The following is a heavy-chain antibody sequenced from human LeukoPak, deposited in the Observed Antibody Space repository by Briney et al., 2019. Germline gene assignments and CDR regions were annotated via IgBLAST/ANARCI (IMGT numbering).Heavy chain of an antibody. D-gene: IGHD1-14*01. V-gene: IGHV3-30-3*01. Sequence: PGGSLRLSCAASGFTFSSYAIHWVRQAPGKGLEWVAFISYDGGDKRYAGSVKGRITISRDNSRKTLYLQMHSLGPEDTAIYYCARDLSERYSIDYWGQGTLVTVSS. CDR1: GFTFSSYA. J-gene: IGHJ4*02. CDR3: ARDLSERYSIDY. CDR2: ISYDGGDK.